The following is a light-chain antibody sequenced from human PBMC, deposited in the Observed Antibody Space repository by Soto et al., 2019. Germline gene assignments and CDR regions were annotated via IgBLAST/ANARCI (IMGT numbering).Light chain of an antibody. J-gene: IGLJ1*01. CDR2: EGS. V-gene: IGLV2-14*02. CDR1: SSDVGSYNL. Sequence: QSALTQPASVSGSPGQSITISCTGTSSDVGSYNLVSWYQQHPDKAPKLMIYEGSKRSSGVSYRFSGSKSGNTASLTISGLQAEDEADYYCSSYTGGNPSYVFGTGTKLTVL. CDR3: SSYTGGNPSYV.